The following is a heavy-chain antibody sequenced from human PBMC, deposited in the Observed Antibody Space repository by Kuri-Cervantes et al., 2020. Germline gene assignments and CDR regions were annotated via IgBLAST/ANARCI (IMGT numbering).Heavy chain of an antibody. Sequence: GESLKISCAASGFTFSDYYMSWIRQAPGKGLEWVSYISSSGTTIHCADSVKGRFTISRDNAKNSLYLQMNSLRAEDTAVYYCARDLRSTGHNWYFDLWGRGTLVTVSS. J-gene: IGHJ2*01. CDR3: ARDLRSTGHNWYFDL. CDR1: GFTFSDYY. D-gene: IGHD2-8*02. CDR2: ISSSGTTI. V-gene: IGHV3-11*01.